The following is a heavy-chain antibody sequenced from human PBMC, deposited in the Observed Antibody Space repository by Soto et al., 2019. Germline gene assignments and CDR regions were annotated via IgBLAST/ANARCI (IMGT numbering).Heavy chain of an antibody. CDR2: IYYSGTT. J-gene: IGHJ4*02. Sequence: PSETLSLTCTVAGGSIRPYYWSWIRQPPGKGLEWVGKIYYSGTTNYNPSLRSRVTISVDTSKNQFSLKLRSVTAADTAVYYCARVGGYYGDYPNFDYWGQGTLVTVSS. CDR1: GGSIRPYY. D-gene: IGHD4-17*01. V-gene: IGHV4-59*01. CDR3: ARVGGYYGDYPNFDY.